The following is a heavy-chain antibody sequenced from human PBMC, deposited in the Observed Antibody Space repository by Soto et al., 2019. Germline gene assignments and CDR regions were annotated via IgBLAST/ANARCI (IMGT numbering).Heavy chain of an antibody. D-gene: IGHD5-18*01. V-gene: IGHV3-21*01. Sequence: EVQLVESGGGLVKPGGSLRLSCAASGFTFSSYSMNWVRQAPGKGLEWVSSISSSSSYIYYADSVKGRFTISRDNAKNSLYLQMNSLRAEDTAVYYCARDQHGYSNGYGLGYWGQGSLVTGSS. CDR2: ISSSSSYI. CDR1: GFTFSSYS. CDR3: ARDQHGYSNGYGLGY. J-gene: IGHJ4*02.